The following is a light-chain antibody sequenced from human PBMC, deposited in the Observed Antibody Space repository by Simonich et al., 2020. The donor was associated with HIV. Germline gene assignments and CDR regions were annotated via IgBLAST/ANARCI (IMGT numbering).Light chain of an antibody. CDR2: WAS. V-gene: IGKV4-1*01. Sequence: DIVMTQSPDSLAVSLGERATINCKSNQSVLYSSNNKNYLAWYQQKPGQPPKLLIYWASTRESGVPGRFRGSGSGTDFTLTISSLQAEDVAVYYCQQYYSTPYTFGQGTKVEIK. CDR3: QQYYSTPYT. CDR1: QSVLYSSNNKNY. J-gene: IGKJ2*01.